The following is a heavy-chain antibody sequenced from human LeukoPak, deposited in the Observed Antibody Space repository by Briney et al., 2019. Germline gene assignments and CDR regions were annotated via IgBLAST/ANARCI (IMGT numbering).Heavy chain of an antibody. Sequence: VQPGGSLRLSCAASGFTVSSYAMSWVRQAPGKGLEWVSAISGSGGSTYYADSVKGRFTISRDNSKNTLYLQMNSLRAEDTAVYYCAKDPTQDYYDSSGYPQYFDYWGQGTLVTVSS. V-gene: IGHV3-23*01. CDR1: GFTVSSYA. CDR3: AKDPTQDYYDSSGYPQYFDY. J-gene: IGHJ4*02. CDR2: ISGSGGST. D-gene: IGHD3-22*01.